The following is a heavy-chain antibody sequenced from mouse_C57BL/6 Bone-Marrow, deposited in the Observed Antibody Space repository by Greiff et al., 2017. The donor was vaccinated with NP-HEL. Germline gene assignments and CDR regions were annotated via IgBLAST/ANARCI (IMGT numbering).Heavy chain of an antibody. CDR2: IRLKSDNYAT. J-gene: IGHJ4*01. Sequence: EVQGVESGGGLVQPGGSMKLSCVASGFTFSNYWMNWVRQSPEKGLEWVAQIRLKSDNYATHYAESVKGRFTISRDDSKCSVYLKMNNLRAEDTGIYYCTGLPAQYYAMDYWGQGTSVTVSS. CDR1: GFTFSNYW. V-gene: IGHV6-3*01. CDR3: TGLPAQYYAMDY. D-gene: IGHD3-2*02.